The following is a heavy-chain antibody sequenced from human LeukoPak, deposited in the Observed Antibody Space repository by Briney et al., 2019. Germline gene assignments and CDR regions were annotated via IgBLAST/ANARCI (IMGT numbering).Heavy chain of an antibody. CDR3: ARADPDSSSTLEVFDY. V-gene: IGHV4-59*01. J-gene: IGHJ4*02. D-gene: IGHD6-6*01. CDR2: IYYSGST. CDR1: GGSISSYY. Sequence: PSETLSLTCTVSGGSISSYYWSWIRQPSGKGQEWNGYIYYSGSTNPNPSLKSRVTISVDTSKNQFSLKLSSVTAADTAVYYCARADPDSSSTLEVFDYWGQGTLVTVCS.